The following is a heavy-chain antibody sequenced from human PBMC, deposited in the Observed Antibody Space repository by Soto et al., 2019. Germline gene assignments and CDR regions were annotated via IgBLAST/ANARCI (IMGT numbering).Heavy chain of an antibody. CDR3: ARDPPTGTTLDGVDS. Sequence: EVQLVESGGGLVKPGGSLRLSCAASGCSFSSDSMGWVRQAPGKGLEWVSSISSSGSVMNYADSVTGRFTISRDNATNSLYLHMSGLQDEDTAVYYCARDPPTGTTLDGVDSWVQVTLGCVSS. CDR2: ISSSGSVM. V-gene: IGHV3-21*01. J-gene: IGHJ4*02. CDR1: GCSFSSDS. D-gene: IGHD1-7*01.